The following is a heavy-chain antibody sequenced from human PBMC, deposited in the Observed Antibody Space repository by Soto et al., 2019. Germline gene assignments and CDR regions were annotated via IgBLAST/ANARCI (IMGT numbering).Heavy chain of an antibody. CDR1: GYTFTSYG. J-gene: IGHJ5*02. Sequence: GASVKVSCKASGYTFTSYGISWVRQAPGQGLEWMGWISAYNGNTNYAQKLQGRVTMTTDTSTSTAYMELRSLRSDDTAVYYCARSPIFGVVRNWFDPWGQGTLVTVYS. CDR3: ARSPIFGVVRNWFDP. CDR2: ISAYNGNT. V-gene: IGHV1-18*04. D-gene: IGHD3-3*01.